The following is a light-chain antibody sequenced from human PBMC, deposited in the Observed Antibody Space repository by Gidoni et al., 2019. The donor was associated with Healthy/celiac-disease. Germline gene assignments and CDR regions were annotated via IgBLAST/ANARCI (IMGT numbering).Light chain of an antibody. Sequence: DIQMSQSPASMSASVGDRVTITCRASPSISSYLHCYQQKPGKAPKLLTYAASSLQSGVPSRFSCSGSGTDFTLTISILQPEDFATYYCQQSYSTPRVTFGGGTKVEIK. CDR3: QQSYSTPRVT. CDR1: PSISSY. CDR2: AAS. J-gene: IGKJ4*01. V-gene: IGKV1-39*01.